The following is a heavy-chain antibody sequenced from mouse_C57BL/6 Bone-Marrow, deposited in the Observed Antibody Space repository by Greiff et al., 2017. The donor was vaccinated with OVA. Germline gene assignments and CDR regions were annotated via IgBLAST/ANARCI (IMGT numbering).Heavy chain of an antibody. J-gene: IGHJ2*01. D-gene: IGHD1-1*01. Sequence: QVHVKQPGAELVMPGASVKLSCKASGYTFTSYWMHWVKQRPGQGLEWIGEIDPSDSYTNYNQKFKGKSTLTVDKSSSTAYMQLSSLTSEDSAVYYCARGTTVAGFDYWGQSTTLTVSS. V-gene: IGHV1-69*01. CDR1: GYTFTSYW. CDR2: IDPSDSYT. CDR3: ARGTTVAGFDY.